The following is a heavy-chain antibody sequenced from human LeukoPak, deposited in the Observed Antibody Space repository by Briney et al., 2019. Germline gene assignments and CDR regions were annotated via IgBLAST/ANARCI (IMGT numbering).Heavy chain of an antibody. CDR2: IYYSGST. V-gene: IGHV4-30-4*01. CDR1: GGSISSGDYY. J-gene: IGHJ4*02. Sequence: SQTLSLTCTVSGGSISSGDYYWSWIRQPPGKGLEWIGYIYYSGSTYYNPSLKSRVTISVDTSKNQFSLKLSSVTAADTAVYYCARGEAVAGTADYWGQGTPVTVSS. D-gene: IGHD6-19*01. CDR3: ARGEAVAGTADY.